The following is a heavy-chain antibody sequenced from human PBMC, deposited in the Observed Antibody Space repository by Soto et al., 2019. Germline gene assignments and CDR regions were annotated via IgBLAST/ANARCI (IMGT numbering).Heavy chain of an antibody. D-gene: IGHD3-16*02. CDR1: GGSISSSKYY. Sequence: KPSETLSLTCTVSGGSISSSKYYWGWIRQPPGKGLEWIGSLFYNENTYYNPSLKRRGNISVDTSKNQFSLKLSSVTAADTALYYCASLGVISPFDYWGQGTLVTVSS. CDR3: ASLGVISPFDY. V-gene: IGHV4-39*01. CDR2: LFYNENT. J-gene: IGHJ4*02.